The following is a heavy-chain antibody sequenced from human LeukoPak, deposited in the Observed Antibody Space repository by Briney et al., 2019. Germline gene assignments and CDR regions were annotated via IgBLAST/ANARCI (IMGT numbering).Heavy chain of an antibody. CDR3: AKDLLVKYYDFWSGLFDY. J-gene: IGHJ4*02. D-gene: IGHD3-3*01. CDR1: GYTLTELS. CDR2: FDPEDGET. V-gene: IGHV1-24*01. Sequence: ASVKVSCKVSGYTLTELSMHWVRQAPGKGLEWMGGFDPEDGETIYAQKFQGRVTMTEDTSTDTAYMELSSLRSEDTAVYYCAKDLLVKYYDFWSGLFDYWGQGTLVTVSS.